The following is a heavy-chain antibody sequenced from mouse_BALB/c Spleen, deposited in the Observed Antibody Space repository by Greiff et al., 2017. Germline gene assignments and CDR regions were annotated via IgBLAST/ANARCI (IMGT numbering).Heavy chain of an antibody. CDR3: ARGDYGNPRFAY. D-gene: IGHD2-1*01. CDR1: GFTFSSYA. J-gene: IGHJ3*01. V-gene: IGHV5-9-4*01. CDR2: ISSGGSYT. Sequence: EVKVVESGGGLVKPGGSLKLSCAASGFTFSSYAMSWVRQSPEKRLEWVAEISSGGSYTYYPDTVTGRFTISRDNAKNTLYLEMSSLRSEDTAMYYCARGDYGNPRFAYWGQGTLVTVSA.